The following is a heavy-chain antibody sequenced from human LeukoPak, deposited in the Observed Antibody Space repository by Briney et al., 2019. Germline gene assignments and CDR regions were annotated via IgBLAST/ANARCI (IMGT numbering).Heavy chain of an antibody. D-gene: IGHD4-17*01. CDR1: GFTFSDYY. V-gene: IGHV3-11*04. CDR2: ISSSGCTI. Sequence: GGSLRLSCAASGFTFSDYYMSWIRQAPGKGLEWVSYISSSGCTIYYADSVKGRFTISRDNAKNSLYLQMNSLRAEDTAVYYCARDLTPKGYGDEGGDYWGQGTLVTVSS. CDR3: ARDLTPKGYGDEGGDY. J-gene: IGHJ4*02.